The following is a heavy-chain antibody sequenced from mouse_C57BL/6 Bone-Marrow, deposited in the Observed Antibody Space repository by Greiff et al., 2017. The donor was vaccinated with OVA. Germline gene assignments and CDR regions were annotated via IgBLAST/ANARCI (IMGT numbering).Heavy chain of an antibody. CDR1: GFTFSDFY. J-gene: IGHJ4*01. Sequence: EVMLVESGGGLVQPGGSLKLSCAASGFTFSDFYMYWIRQTPEKRLEWVAYISNGGGRTYYPDTVKGRFTISRDNAKNTLYLQMSRLKSEDTAMYYCARLDAMDYWGQGTTVTVSS. CDR2: ISNGGGRT. V-gene: IGHV5-12*01. CDR3: ARLDAMDY.